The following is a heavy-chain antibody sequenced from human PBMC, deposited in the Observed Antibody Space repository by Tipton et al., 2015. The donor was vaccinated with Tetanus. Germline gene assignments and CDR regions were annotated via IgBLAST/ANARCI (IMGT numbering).Heavy chain of an antibody. CDR3: ARGGNEYGDPPDY. CDR1: GGSMNTRTFY. J-gene: IGHJ4*02. Sequence: TLSLTCTVSGGSMNTRTFYWGWIRQSPGKGLEWIGSIFYSGSIHYNPSLQSRVFISLDTSANQFSLKLNSVTAADTAVYYCARGGNEYGDPPDYWGRGTLVTVSS. CDR2: IFYSGSI. D-gene: IGHD4-17*01. V-gene: IGHV4-39*07.